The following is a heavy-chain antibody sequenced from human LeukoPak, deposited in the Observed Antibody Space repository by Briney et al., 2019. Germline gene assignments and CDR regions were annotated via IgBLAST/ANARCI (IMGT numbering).Heavy chain of an antibody. D-gene: IGHD5-24*01. CDR2: IYYSGST. V-gene: IGHV4-61*01. J-gene: IGHJ4*02. CDR3: ARVEMAYFDY. Sequence: SETLSLTCTVSGGSISSSSYYWSWIRQPPGKGLEWIGYIYYSGSTNYNPSLKSRVTISVDTSKNQFSLKLSSVTAADTAVYYCARVEMAYFDYWGQGTLVTVSS. CDR1: GGSISSSSYY.